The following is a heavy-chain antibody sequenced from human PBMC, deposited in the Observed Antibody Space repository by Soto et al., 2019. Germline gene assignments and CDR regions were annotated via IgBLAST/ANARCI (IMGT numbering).Heavy chain of an antibody. CDR3: AAGLLPRISGTTLNP. D-gene: IGHD1-7*01. Sequence: EVQVVESGGGLVQPGGSLRLSCAASGFTFSRYWMHWVRQVPGKGLVWVSRINIEGTSATYADSVKGRFTISRDNARNTLFLQMNSLRAEDSAVYYCAAGLLPRISGTTLNPWGQGTLVIVSP. CDR1: GFTFSRYW. V-gene: IGHV3-74*01. CDR2: INIEGTSA. J-gene: IGHJ5*02.